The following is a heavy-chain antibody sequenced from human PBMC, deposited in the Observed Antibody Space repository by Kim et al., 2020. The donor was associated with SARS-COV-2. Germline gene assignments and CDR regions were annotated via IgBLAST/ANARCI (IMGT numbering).Heavy chain of an antibody. Sequence: VSLRLSCAASGFTFTSYWMNWVRQAPGKVLEWVANIEQDGSEKNYVDSVKGRFTISRDNAKNSLYLQMNSLRVEDTAVYYCVGGSGWLPDYWGQGTLVTVSS. D-gene: IGHD6-19*01. CDR1: GFTFTSYW. CDR2: IEQDGSEK. J-gene: IGHJ4*02. CDR3: VGGSGWLPDY. V-gene: IGHV3-7*03.